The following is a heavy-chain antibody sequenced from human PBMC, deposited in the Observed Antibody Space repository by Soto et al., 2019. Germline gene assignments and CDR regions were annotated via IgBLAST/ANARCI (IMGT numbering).Heavy chain of an antibody. D-gene: IGHD1-26*01. Sequence: SETLSLTCAVYGGSFSGYYWSWIRQPPGKGLEWIGEINHSGSTNYNPSLKSRVTISVDTSKNQFSLKLSSVTAGDTAVYYCGKGWGGPPNGRPFLAYGGKGTRVPVPP. CDR1: GGSFSGYY. J-gene: IGHJ4*02. CDR2: INHSGST. CDR3: GKGWGGPPNGRPFLAY. V-gene: IGHV4-34*01.